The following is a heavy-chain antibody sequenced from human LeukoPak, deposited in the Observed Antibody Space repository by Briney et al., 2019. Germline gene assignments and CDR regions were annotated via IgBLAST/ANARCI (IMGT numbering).Heavy chain of an antibody. CDR1: GFTFSSYA. J-gene: IGHJ6*02. Sequence: PGGSLRLSCAASGFTFSSYAMHWVRQAPGKGLEWVAVISYDGSNKYYADSVKGRFTISRDNSKNTLYLQMNSLRAEGTAVYYCARSRGAVPAAMSHYYYGMDVWGQGTTVTVSS. CDR2: ISYDGSNK. CDR3: ARSRGAVPAAMSHYYYGMDV. D-gene: IGHD2-2*01. V-gene: IGHV3-30-3*01.